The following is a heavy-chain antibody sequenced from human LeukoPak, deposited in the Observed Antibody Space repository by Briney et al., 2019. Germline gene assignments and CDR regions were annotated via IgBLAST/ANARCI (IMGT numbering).Heavy chain of an antibody. CDR2: LSGSGGST. CDR1: GFTFSSYA. J-gene: IGHJ4*02. Sequence: GGSLRLSCAASGFTFSSYAMSWVRQAPGRGLEWVSALSGSGGSTYYADSVKGRFTISRDNSKNTLYLQMNSLRAEDTAIYYCAKDRAPIQWQKSYYFDYWGQGTLVTVSS. CDR3: AKDRAPIQWQKSYYFDY. V-gene: IGHV3-23*01. D-gene: IGHD5-12*01.